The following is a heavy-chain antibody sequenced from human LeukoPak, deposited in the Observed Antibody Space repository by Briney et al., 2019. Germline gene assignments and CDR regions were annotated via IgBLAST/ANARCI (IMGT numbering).Heavy chain of an antibody. V-gene: IGHV3-23*01. Sequence: GASLRLSCAASGFNFNNYGMSWIRQAPEQGLEWVSSVSTSGGNTYYSESVKGRFTISRDNSKDTLDLLMSSLRADDTAVYYCAIVRGRNPSGYYYYMDVWRKGTTVSVS. J-gene: IGHJ6*03. CDR2: VSTSGGNT. CDR3: AIVRGRNPSGYYYYMDV. D-gene: IGHD2-15*01. CDR1: GFNFNNYG.